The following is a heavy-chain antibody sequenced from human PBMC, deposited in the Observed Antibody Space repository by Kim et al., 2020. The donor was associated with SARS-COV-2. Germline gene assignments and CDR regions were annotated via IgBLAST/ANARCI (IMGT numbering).Heavy chain of an antibody. CDR3: ARGNYYESVSLSDYYNGMDV. CDR1: GVSFDSSA. CDR2: ISFDGRNK. J-gene: IGHJ6*02. Sequence: GGSLRLSCAASGVSFDSSAMNWVRQAPGKGLEWVAVISFDGRNKAYADSVKGRSTISRDNSKSTLHLQMNSLRVEDTAVYYCARGNYYESVSLSDYYNGMDVWGQGTTVTVSS. D-gene: IGHD3-10*01. V-gene: IGHV3-30-3*01.